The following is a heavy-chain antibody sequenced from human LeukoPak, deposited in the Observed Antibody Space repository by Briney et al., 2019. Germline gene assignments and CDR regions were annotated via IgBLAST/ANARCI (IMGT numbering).Heavy chain of an antibody. CDR2: IKSEDDGGTI. J-gene: IGHJ4*02. CDR3: ATGIDYGGGY. V-gene: IGHV3-15*01. Sequence: GGSLRLSCAASGFTFSRYWMSWVRQAPGKGLEWVGRIKSEDDGGTIDYAPPVQGRFTVSRDDSKNMVYLQMDSLKTEDSAIYYCATGIDYGGGYWGQGTRVIVSS. CDR1: GFTFSRYW. D-gene: IGHD4-17*01.